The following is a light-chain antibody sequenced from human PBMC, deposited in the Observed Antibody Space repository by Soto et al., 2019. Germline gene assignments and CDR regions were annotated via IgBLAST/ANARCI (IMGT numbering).Light chain of an antibody. J-gene: IGKJ5*01. V-gene: IGKV1-12*02. CDR3: QQANSFPS. Sequence: DIQMTPSPSSVSASVGARVTITCRASQGISSWLAWYQQKPGQAPKLLIYAASSLQSGVPSRISGIGSGTDFTLTVSSLQPEHVGTYLCQQANSFPSVGQGTRLEIK. CDR1: QGISSW. CDR2: AAS.